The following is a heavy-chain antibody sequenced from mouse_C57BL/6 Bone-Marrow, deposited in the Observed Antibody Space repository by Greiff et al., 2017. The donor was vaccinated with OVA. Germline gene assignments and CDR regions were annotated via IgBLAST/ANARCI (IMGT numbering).Heavy chain of an antibody. V-gene: IGHV7-1*01. Sequence: EVNVVESGGGLVQSGRSLRLSCATSGFTFSDFYMEWVRQAPGKGLEWIAASRNKANDYTTEYSASVKGRFIVSRDTSQSILYLQMNALRAEDTAIYYCARDASNAWVAYWGQGTLVTVSA. D-gene: IGHD2-5*01. CDR2: SRNKANDYTT. J-gene: IGHJ3*01. CDR1: GFTFSDFY. CDR3: ARDASNAWVAY.